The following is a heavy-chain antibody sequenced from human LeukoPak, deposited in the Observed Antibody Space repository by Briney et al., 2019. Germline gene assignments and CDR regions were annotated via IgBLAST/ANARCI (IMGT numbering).Heavy chain of an antibody. CDR3: ARAGSSGWYRNAFDI. CDR1: GGSINSGGYF. Sequence: SQTLSLTCSVSGGSINSGGYFWSWIRQHPGQGLEWIGYIHYRGSTYYNPSLKSRVTISVDTSENHFSLNVSSLTAADTAVYYCARAGSSGWYRNAFDIWGQGTLVTGSS. V-gene: IGHV4-31*03. D-gene: IGHD6-19*01. J-gene: IGHJ3*02. CDR2: IHYRGST.